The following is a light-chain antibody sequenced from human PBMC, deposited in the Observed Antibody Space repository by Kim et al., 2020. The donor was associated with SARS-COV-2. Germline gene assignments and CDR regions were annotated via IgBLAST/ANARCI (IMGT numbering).Light chain of an antibody. J-gene: IGKJ2*01. CDR2: GAS. CDR3: QVYGSSPMYA. V-gene: IGKV3-20*01. Sequence: SPGERATLSCRASQSVSTSDVAWYQQKPGQSPRLLIHGASNRATGTPDRISGSGAGTDFTLTISRLDPEDFAVYYCQVYGSSPMYAFGQGTKLEI. CDR1: QSVSTSD.